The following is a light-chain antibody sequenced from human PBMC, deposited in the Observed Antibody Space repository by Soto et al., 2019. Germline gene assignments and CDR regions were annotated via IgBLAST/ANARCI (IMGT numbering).Light chain of an antibody. J-gene: IGLJ2*01. CDR1: SSDIGAYAY. Sequence: QSVLTQPASVSGSPGQSIAISCTGTSSDIGAYAYVPWYQQHPGKIPKLIVFDVNYRPSGVSSRFSGSKSGNTASQTISGLQAEDEADYYCGSYTRSNSVIFGGGTKLTVL. CDR2: DVN. V-gene: IGLV2-14*03. CDR3: GSYTRSNSVI.